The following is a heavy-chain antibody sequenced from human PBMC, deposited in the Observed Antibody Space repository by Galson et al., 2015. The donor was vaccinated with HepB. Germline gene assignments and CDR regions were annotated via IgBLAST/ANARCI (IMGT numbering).Heavy chain of an antibody. D-gene: IGHD5-24*01. J-gene: IGHJ4*02. V-gene: IGHV4-34*01. CDR3: ARQGEIAEVSYYFDY. CDR2: INHSGST. Sequence: ETLSLTCAVYGGSFSGYYWSWIRQPPGKGLEWIGEINHSGSTNYNPPLKSRVTISVDTSKNQFSLKLSSVTAADTAVYYCARQGEIAEVSYYFDYWGQGTLVTVSS. CDR1: GGSFSGYY.